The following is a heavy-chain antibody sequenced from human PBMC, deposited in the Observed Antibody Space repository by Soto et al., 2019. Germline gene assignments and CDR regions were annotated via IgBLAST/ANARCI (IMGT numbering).Heavy chain of an antibody. D-gene: IGHD5-12*01. CDR3: ARALGYSGYAGMDV. Sequence: QVQLVQSGGGVKKPGASVKVSCKASGYTFTIYGINWVRQAPGQGLEWMGWISPDNGNTNYAQKLQGRVTMTTDTAASTAYMELRSLRSDGTAVYYCARALGYSGYAGMDVWGQGTTVNVSS. CDR1: GYTFTIYG. J-gene: IGHJ6*02. V-gene: IGHV1-18*01. CDR2: ISPDNGNT.